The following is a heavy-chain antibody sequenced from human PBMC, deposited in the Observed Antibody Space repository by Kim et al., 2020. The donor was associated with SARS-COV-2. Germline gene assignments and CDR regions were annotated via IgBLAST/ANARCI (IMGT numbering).Heavy chain of an antibody. D-gene: IGHD6-13*01. Sequence: GGSLRLSCAASGFTFSSYAMSWVRQAPGKGLEWVSAISGSVGSTYYADSVKGRFTISRDNSKNTLYLQMNSLRAEDTAVYYCAKVAAAGTSSYYYYMDVWGKGTTVTVSS. CDR3: AKVAAAGTSSYYYYMDV. J-gene: IGHJ6*03. CDR1: GFTFSSYA. CDR2: ISGSVGST. V-gene: IGHV3-23*01.